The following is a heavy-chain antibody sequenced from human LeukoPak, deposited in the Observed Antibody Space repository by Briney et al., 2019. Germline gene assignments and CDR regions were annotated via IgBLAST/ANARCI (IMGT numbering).Heavy chain of an antibody. D-gene: IGHD5-12*01. V-gene: IGHV3-23*01. Sequence: GGSLRLSCAASGFSFSSYAMSWVRQAPGKGLEWVLSISGSGGSTYYADSVKGRFTISRYNSKNTLYLQMNSLRAEDTAVYYCAKDRGYSGYDYGSDAFDIWGQGTMVTVSS. CDR1: GFSFSSYA. CDR3: AKDRGYSGYDYGSDAFDI. CDR2: ISGSGGST. J-gene: IGHJ3*02.